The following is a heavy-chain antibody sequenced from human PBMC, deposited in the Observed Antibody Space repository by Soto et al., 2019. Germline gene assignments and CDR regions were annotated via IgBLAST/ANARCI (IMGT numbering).Heavy chain of an antibody. V-gene: IGHV1-69*13. Sequence: GASVKVSCKASGGTFSSYAISWVRQAPGQGLEWMGVIIAIFGTPNYAQKFQGRVTLTGDESASTAYMELSSLGSEDTAVYYCASCPQNCITSSPCCLFFDYWGQGTLVTVSS. CDR3: ASCPQNCITSSPCCLFFDY. CDR1: GGTFSSYA. J-gene: IGHJ4*02. D-gene: IGHD3-10*01. CDR2: IIAIFGTP.